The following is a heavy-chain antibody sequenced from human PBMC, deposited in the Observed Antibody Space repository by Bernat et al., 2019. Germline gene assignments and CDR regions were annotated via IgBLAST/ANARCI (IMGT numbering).Heavy chain of an antibody. CDR1: GFTFSSYS. CDR2: ISSSSSYI. CDR3: ARDRNDLTYDYGDYHDY. Sequence: EVQLVESGGGLVKPGGSLRLSCAASGFTFSSYSMNWVRQAPGKGLEWVSSISSSSSYIYYADSVKGRFTISRDNDKNSLYLQMNSLRAEDTAVYYCARDRNDLTYDYGDYHDYWGQGTLVTVSS. J-gene: IGHJ4*02. V-gene: IGHV3-21*01. D-gene: IGHD4-17*01.